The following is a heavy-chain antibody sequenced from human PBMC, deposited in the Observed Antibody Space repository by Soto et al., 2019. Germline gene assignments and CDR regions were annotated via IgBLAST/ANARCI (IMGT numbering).Heavy chain of an antibody. CDR1: GGTFSSYA. V-gene: IGHV1-69*01. CDR3: ARGLTPPMVRGVTLDY. J-gene: IGHJ4*02. CDR2: IIPIFGTA. D-gene: IGHD3-10*01. Sequence: QVQLVQSGAEVKKPGSSVKVSCKASGGTFSSYAISWVRQAPGQGLEWMGGIIPIFGTANYAQKFQGRVTITADESTSTAYMELSSLKSEDTAVYYCARGLTPPMVRGVTLDYWGQGTLVTVSS.